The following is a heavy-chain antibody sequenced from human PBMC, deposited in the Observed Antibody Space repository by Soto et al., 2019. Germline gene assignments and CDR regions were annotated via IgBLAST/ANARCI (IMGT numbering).Heavy chain of an antibody. D-gene: IGHD6-19*01. CDR3: ARGHSSGWQHFQH. CDR1: GFTFSSYG. V-gene: IGHV3-33*01. Sequence: VQLVESGGGVVQPGRSLRLSCAASGFTFSSYGMHWVRQAPGKGLEWVAVIWYDGSNKYYADSVKGRFTISRDNSKNTLYLQMNSLRAEDTAVYYCARGHSSGWQHFQHWGQGTLVTVSS. CDR2: IWYDGSNK. J-gene: IGHJ1*01.